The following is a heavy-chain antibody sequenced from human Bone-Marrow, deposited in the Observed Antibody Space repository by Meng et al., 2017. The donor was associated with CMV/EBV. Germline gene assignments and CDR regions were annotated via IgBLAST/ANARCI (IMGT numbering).Heavy chain of an antibody. J-gene: IGHJ6*02. CDR1: GFTFSNYG. Sequence: GGSLRLSCAASGFTFSNYGMHWVRQAPGKGLEWVAFIRYDGSNKYYADSVKGRFTISRDNSKNTLYLQMNSLRAEDTAVYYCAKDRTIVAVDPGSEYYYGMDVWGQGTTVNVAS. V-gene: IGHV3-30*02. D-gene: IGHD2-15*01. CDR3: AKDRTIVAVDPGSEYYYGMDV. CDR2: IRYDGSNK.